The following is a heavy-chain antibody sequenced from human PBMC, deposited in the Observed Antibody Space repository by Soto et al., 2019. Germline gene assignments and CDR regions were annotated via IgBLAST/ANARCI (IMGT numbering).Heavy chain of an antibody. CDR3: VMDFCPGTSCFPGDF. Sequence: ASVKVSCKASGYTFTSYVISWVRQAPGQGLEWMGWISAYNGNTNYAQKLQGRVTMTTDTSTSTAYMELRSLRSDDTAVYYCVMDFCPGTSCFPGDFWGVGTQVPVSA. CDR2: ISAYNGNT. V-gene: IGHV1-18*01. CDR1: GYTFTSYV. D-gene: IGHD2-2*01. J-gene: IGHJ4*02.